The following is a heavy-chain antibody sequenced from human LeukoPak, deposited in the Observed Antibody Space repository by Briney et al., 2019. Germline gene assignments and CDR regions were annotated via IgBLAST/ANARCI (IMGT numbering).Heavy chain of an antibody. CDR3: ARHPGGFGDYYYYYMDV. J-gene: IGHJ6*03. CDR2: IYVSGTT. Sequence: SETLSLTCTVSGGSMFSFHWSWIRQSAGKGLEWIGHIYVSGTTTYNPSLKGRGTMSVNTSKNQFSLKLSAVTAADTAVYYCARHPGGFGDYYYYYMDVWGKGTTVTVSS. CDR1: GGSMFSFH. V-gene: IGHV4-4*07. D-gene: IGHD3-10*01.